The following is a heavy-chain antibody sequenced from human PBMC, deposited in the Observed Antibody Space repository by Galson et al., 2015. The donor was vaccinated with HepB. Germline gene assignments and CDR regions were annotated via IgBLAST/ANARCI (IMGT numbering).Heavy chain of an antibody. V-gene: IGHV3-73*01. CDR1: GFTFSGSA. Sequence: SLRLSCAASGFTFSGSAIHWVRQASGKGPEWVGRIRSKANNYATSYVPSLKGRFIISRYDSKNMAYLHMKSLKTEDTAVYYCTRLGDFSGYSSRWGQGTLVTVSS. J-gene: IGHJ4*02. D-gene: IGHD6-19*01. CDR2: IRSKANNYAT. CDR3: TRLGDFSGYSSR.